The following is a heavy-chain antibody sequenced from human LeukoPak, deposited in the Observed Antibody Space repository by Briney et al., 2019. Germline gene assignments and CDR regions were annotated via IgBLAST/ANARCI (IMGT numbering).Heavy chain of an antibody. V-gene: IGHV4-34*01. Sequence: SETLSLTCAVYRGSFSGYYWSWIRQPPGKGLEWIGEINHSGSTNYNPSLKSRVTISVDTSKNQFSLKLSSVTAADTAVYYCASNPVASSIAAADYWGQGTLVTVSS. D-gene: IGHD6-13*01. J-gene: IGHJ4*02. CDR2: INHSGST. CDR3: ASNPVASSIAAADY. CDR1: RGSFSGYY.